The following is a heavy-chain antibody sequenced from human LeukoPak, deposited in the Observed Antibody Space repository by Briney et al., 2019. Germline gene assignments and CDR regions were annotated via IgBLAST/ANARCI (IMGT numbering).Heavy chain of an antibody. CDR3: ARGPLRDNGMDV. J-gene: IGHJ6*02. Sequence: GSLRLSCAASGFTFSSYSMNWVRQAPGKGLEWVSSISSSSSYIYYADSVKGRFTISRDNAKNSLYLQMNSLRAEDTAVYYCARGPLRDNGMDVWGQGTTVTVSS. CDR1: GFTFSSYS. V-gene: IGHV3-21*01. CDR2: ISSSSSYI.